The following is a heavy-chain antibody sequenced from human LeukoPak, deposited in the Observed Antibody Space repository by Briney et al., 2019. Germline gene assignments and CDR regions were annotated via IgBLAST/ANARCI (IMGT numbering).Heavy chain of an antibody. D-gene: IGHD3-10*01. CDR1: GFTFSSYA. Sequence: GGSLRHSCAAPGFTFSSYAMSWVRQGPGKGLEWVSAICGGGGSTYYADSVKGRCTISRDNSKNTLYLQMNSLRAEDTAVYYCAKDLEPPLITMVRGIFDYWGQGTLVTVSS. CDR3: AKDLEPPLITMVRGIFDY. J-gene: IGHJ4*02. V-gene: IGHV3-23*01. CDR2: ICGGGGST.